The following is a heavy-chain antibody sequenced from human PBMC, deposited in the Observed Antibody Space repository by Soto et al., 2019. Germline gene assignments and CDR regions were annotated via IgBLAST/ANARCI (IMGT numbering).Heavy chain of an antibody. CDR3: ASQGFLAAADPDAFDI. D-gene: IGHD6-13*01. CDR2: TYYRSKWYN. V-gene: IGHV6-1*01. CDR1: GDSVSSNSAA. J-gene: IGHJ3*02. Sequence: SQTLSLTCAISGDSVSSNSAAWNWIRQSPSRGLEWLGRTYYRSKWYNDYAVSVKSRITINPDTSKNQSSLQLNSVTPEDTAVYYCASQGFLAAADPDAFDIWGQGTMVTVSS.